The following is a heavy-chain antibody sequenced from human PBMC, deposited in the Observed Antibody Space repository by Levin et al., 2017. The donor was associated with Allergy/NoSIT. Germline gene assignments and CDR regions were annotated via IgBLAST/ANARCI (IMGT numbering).Heavy chain of an antibody. D-gene: IGHD3-3*01. V-gene: IGHV3-49*03. J-gene: IGHJ4*02. CDR1: GFIFGDYA. CDR3: SRGLISIFGVVSEFYY. CDR2: IRNKTYGGTT. Sequence: GESLKISCTASGFIFGDYAVSWFRQAPGKGLEWVGFIRNKTYGGTTEYAASVKRRFTISRDDSKSIAYLQMSSLKIEDTAVDYCSRGLISIFGVVSEFYYWGQGTLVTVSS.